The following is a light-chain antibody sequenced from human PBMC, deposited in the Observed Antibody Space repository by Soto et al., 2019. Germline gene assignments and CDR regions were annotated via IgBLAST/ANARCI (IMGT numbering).Light chain of an antibody. CDR2: EVT. V-gene: IGLV2-8*01. J-gene: IGLJ3*02. CDR1: SSDVGGYNY. CDR3: SSHAGINNVV. Sequence: QSVLTQPPSASGSPGQSVTISCTGTSSDVGGYNYVSWYQQHPGKAPKLMIYEVTKRPSGVPDRFSGSKSGNTASLTVSGLLAEDEADYYCSSHAGINNVVFGGGTTVTVL.